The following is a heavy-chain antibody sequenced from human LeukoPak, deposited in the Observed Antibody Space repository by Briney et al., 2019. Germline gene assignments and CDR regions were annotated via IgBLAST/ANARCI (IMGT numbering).Heavy chain of an antibody. CDR2: INQDESEK. CDR1: GFTFSSNW. J-gene: IGHJ4*02. CDR3: ARGRDLLN. V-gene: IGHV3-7*01. D-gene: IGHD2-21*01. Sequence: GGSLRLSCAASGFTFSSNWMGWVRQAPGKGLEWAATINQDESEKYYVDSVKGRFTFSRDNAKNSLYLQMNSLRADDSGVYYCARGRDLLNWGQGTLVTVSS.